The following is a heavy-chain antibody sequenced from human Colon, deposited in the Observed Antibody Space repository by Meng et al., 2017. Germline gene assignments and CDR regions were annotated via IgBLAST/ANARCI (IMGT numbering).Heavy chain of an antibody. V-gene: IGHV7-4-1*02. Sequence: QVQLVQSGSELRKPGASVNISCKASVSTFTAIHWVRQAPGQGLEWMGWININTGIPTYAQAFTGRFVFSLDTSVTTAYLQISSLKAEDTAVYYCARDSEAADYWGQGTLVTVSS. D-gene: IGHD6-25*01. CDR3: ARDSEAADY. J-gene: IGHJ4*02. CDR1: VSTFTA. CDR2: ININTGIP.